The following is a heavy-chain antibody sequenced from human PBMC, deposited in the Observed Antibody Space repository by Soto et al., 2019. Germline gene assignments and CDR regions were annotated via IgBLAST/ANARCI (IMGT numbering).Heavy chain of an antibody. V-gene: IGHV4-59*08. CDR1: GGSISSYY. Sequence: QMQLQESDPGLVKPSETLSLTCTVSGGSISSYYWSWIRQPPGKGLEWIGYIYYSGSTNYNPSLKSRVTISVDSSKNQFSLKLSSVTAADTAVYYCARHPYYYYGMDVWGQGTTVTVSS. J-gene: IGHJ6*02. CDR2: IYYSGST. CDR3: ARHPYYYYGMDV.